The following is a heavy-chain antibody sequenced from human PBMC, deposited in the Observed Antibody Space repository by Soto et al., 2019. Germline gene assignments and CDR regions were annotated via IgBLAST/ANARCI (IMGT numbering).Heavy chain of an antibody. V-gene: IGHV4-31*03. J-gene: IGHJ4*02. CDR2: IYYSGST. Sequence: PSETLSLTCTVSGGSISSGGYYWSWIRQHPGKGLEWIGYIYYSGSTYYNPSLKSRVTISVDTSKNQFSLKLSSVTAADTAVYYCARGGYGSGSYYTPDYWGQGTLVTVSS. D-gene: IGHD3-10*01. CDR1: GGSISSGGYY. CDR3: ARGGYGSGSYYTPDY.